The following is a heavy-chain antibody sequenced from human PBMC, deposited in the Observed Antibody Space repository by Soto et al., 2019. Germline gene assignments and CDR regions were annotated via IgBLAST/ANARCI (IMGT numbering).Heavy chain of an antibody. CDR3: ALSSGLLGWFDP. J-gene: IGHJ5*02. D-gene: IGHD6-25*01. CDR2: IYYSGST. CDR1: GGSISSSSYY. V-gene: IGHV4-39*01. Sequence: QLQLQESGPGLVKPSETLSLTCTVSGGSISSSSYYWGWIRQPPGKGLEWIGSIYYSGSTYYNPSLKSRVTISVDTSKNQFSLKLSSVTAADTAVYYCALSSGLLGWFDPWGQGTLVTVSS.